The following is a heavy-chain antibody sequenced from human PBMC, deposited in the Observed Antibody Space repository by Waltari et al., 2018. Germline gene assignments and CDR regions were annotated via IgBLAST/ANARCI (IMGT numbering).Heavy chain of an antibody. Sequence: QVQLVQSGAEVKKPGASVKVSCKASGYTFTGYYMHWVRPAPGQGLEWMGRINPNSGGTNYAQKFQGRVTMTRDTSISTAYMELSRLRSDDTAVYYCARSSYAGGLVDAFDIWGQGTMVTVSS. D-gene: IGHD2-2*01. CDR1: GYTFTGYY. CDR3: ARSSYAGGLVDAFDI. J-gene: IGHJ3*02. CDR2: INPNSGGT. V-gene: IGHV1-2*06.